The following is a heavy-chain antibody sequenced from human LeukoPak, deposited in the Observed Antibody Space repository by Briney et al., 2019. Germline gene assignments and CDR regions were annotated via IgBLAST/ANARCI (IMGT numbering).Heavy chain of an antibody. CDR2: IPYDGSNK. Sequence: PGRSLKLSCAASGFSFSSYAIHWVRQAPGKGLEWVALIPYDGSNKYYADSVRGRFTISRDNSKNTLYLQMNSLRAEDTAVYYCAKDANTYKYYYHGMDVWGQGTTVTVSS. D-gene: IGHD1-1*01. CDR1: GFSFSSYA. J-gene: IGHJ6*02. V-gene: IGHV3-30*18. CDR3: AKDANTYKYYYHGMDV.